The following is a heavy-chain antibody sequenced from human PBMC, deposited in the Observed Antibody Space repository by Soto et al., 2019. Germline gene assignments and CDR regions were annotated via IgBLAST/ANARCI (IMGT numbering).Heavy chain of an antibody. Sequence: LRLSCAASGFTFDDYAMHWVRQAPGKGLEWVSGISWNSGSIGYADSVKGRFTISRDNAKNSLYLQMNSLRAEDTALYYCAKDLGAARPYYYYYYGMDVWGQGTTVTVSS. CDR2: ISWNSGSI. V-gene: IGHV3-9*01. CDR3: AKDLGAARPYYYYYYGMDV. CDR1: GFTFDDYA. J-gene: IGHJ6*02. D-gene: IGHD6-6*01.